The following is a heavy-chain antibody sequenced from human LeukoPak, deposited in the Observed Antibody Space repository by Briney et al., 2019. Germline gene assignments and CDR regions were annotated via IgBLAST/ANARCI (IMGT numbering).Heavy chain of an antibody. CDR1: GYSISGGYY. CDR3: ARYGDFGASGY. Sequence: SETLSLSCTVSGYSISGGYYWGWIRQPPGKGLEWIGSIYHSGSTYYNPSLKSRVTISVDTSKNQFSLKLSSVTAADTAVYYCARYGDFGASGYWGQGTLVTVSS. J-gene: IGHJ4*02. D-gene: IGHD4-17*01. V-gene: IGHV4-38-2*02. CDR2: IYHSGST.